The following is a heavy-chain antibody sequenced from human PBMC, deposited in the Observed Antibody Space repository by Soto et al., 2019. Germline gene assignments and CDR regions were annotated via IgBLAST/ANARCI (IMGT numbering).Heavy chain of an antibody. CDR2: IYSGGST. CDR1: GFTVSSNY. J-gene: IGHJ4*02. CDR3: ATRVVVRGHGY. V-gene: IGHV3-66*01. D-gene: IGHD3-22*01. Sequence: EVRLVESGGGLVQPGGSLRLSCAASGFTVSSNYMSWVRQAPRKGLEWVSVIYSGGSTYYADSVKGRFTISRDNSKNTLYLQMNSLRAEDTAVYYCATRVVVRGHGYWGQGTLVTVSS.